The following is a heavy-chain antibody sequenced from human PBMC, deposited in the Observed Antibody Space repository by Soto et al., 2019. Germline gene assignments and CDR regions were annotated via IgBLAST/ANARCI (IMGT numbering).Heavy chain of an antibody. CDR2: ISSSSSTI. CDR1: GFTFSSYS. CDR3: ARGGGYQHY. V-gene: IGHV3-48*02. J-gene: IGHJ4*02. Sequence: EVQLVESGGGLVQPGGSLRLSCAASGFTFSSYSMNWVRQAPGKGLEWVSYISSSSSTIYYADSVKGRFTISRDNAKNSLYLEMNSLGDEDTAVYYCARGGGYQHYWGQGTLVTVSS. D-gene: IGHD1-26*01.